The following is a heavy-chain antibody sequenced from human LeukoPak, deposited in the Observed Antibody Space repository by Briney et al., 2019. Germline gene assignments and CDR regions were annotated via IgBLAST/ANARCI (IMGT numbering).Heavy chain of an antibody. Sequence: ASVKVSCKASGYTFTCYYMHWVRQAPGQGLEWMGWINPNSGGTNYAQKFQGRVTMTRDTSISTAYMELSRLRSDDTAVYYCARDAEDIVLMVYATLFDYWGQGTLVTVSS. V-gene: IGHV1-2*02. CDR1: GYTFTCYY. D-gene: IGHD2-8*01. J-gene: IGHJ4*02. CDR2: INPNSGGT. CDR3: ARDAEDIVLMVYATLFDY.